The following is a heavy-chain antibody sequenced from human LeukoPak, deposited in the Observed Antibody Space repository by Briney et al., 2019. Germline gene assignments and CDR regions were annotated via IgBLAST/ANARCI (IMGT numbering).Heavy chain of an antibody. V-gene: IGHV4-34*01. D-gene: IGHD3-22*01. CDR1: GGSFSGYY. Sequence: PSETLSLTCAVYGGSFSGYYWSWIRQPSGKGLEWIGEINHSGSTNYNPSLKSRVTISVDTSKNQFSLKLSSVTAADTAVYYCARSLYYYDSSGYYFTYYYYGMDVWGQGTTVTVSS. CDR3: ARSLYYYDSSGYYFTYYYYGMDV. CDR2: INHSGST. J-gene: IGHJ6*02.